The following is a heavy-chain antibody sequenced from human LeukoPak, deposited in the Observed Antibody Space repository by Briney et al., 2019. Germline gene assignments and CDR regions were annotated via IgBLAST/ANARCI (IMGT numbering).Heavy chain of an antibody. CDR3: AKAPRRPPSGYFDY. J-gene: IGHJ4*02. V-gene: IGHV3-74*01. CDR1: GFTFSSYW. CDR2: VNSDGSST. Sequence: GGSLRLSCAASGFTFSSYWMHWVRQAPGKGLVYVSCVNSDGSSTSYADSVKGRFTISRDNAKNTLYVQMNSLRVEDTAVYYCAKAPRRPPSGYFDYWGQGTLVTVSS. D-gene: IGHD3-10*01.